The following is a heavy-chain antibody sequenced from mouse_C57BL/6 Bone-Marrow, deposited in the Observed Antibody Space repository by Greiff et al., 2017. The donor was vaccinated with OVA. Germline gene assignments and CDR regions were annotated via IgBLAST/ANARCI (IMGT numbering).Heavy chain of an antibody. J-gene: IGHJ1*03. CDR1: GYTFTSYW. CDR3: TRGDYYGSSPRFDV. V-gene: IGHV1-5*01. D-gene: IGHD1-1*01. Sequence: EVKLVESGTVLARPGASVKMSCKTSGYTFTSYWMHWVKQRPGQGLEWIGAILPGNSDPSYNQKFKGKAKLTAVTSASTAYMELSSLTNEDSAVYYCTRGDYYGSSPRFDVWGTGTTVTVSS. CDR2: ILPGNSDP.